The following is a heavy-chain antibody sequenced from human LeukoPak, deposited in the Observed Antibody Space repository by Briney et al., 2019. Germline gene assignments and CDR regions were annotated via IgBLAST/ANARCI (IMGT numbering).Heavy chain of an antibody. D-gene: IGHD3-3*01. J-gene: IGHJ4*02. V-gene: IGHV4-34*01. Sequence: SEILSLTCAVYGGSFSGYYWSWIRQPPGKGLEWIGEINHSGSTNYNPSLKSRVTISVDTSKNQFSLKLSSVTAADTAVYYCARHQGASYDFWSGYYFEPDLYYFDYWGQGTLVTVSS. CDR1: GGSFSGYY. CDR2: INHSGST. CDR3: ARHQGASYDFWSGYYFEPDLYYFDY.